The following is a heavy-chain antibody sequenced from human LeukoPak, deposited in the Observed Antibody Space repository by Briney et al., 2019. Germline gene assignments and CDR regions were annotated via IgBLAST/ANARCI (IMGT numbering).Heavy chain of an antibody. CDR2: ITSGSTYI. V-gene: IGHV3-21*04. D-gene: IGHD6-13*01. Sequence: TGGSLRLSCAASGFTFSNYDMHWVCQAPGRGLEWVSAITSGSTYIYYADSMKGRFTISRDNSKNTLYLQMNSLRAEDTAVYYCAKGSRAGGLDYWGQGTLVTVSS. J-gene: IGHJ4*02. CDR1: GFTFSNYD. CDR3: AKGSRAGGLDY.